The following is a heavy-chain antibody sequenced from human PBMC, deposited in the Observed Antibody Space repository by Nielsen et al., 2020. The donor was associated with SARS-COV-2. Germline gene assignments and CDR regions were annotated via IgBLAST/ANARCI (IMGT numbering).Heavy chain of an antibody. CDR3: ARGGRITFGGADDAFDI. J-gene: IGHJ3*02. CDR2: IYHSGRT. Sequence: SETLSLTCAVSGGSISSGGYSWSWILQPPGKGLEWIGYIYHSGRTYYNPSLKSRVTISVDRSKNQFSLKLSSVTAADTAVYYCARGGRITFGGADDAFDIWGQGTMVTVSS. V-gene: IGHV4-30-2*01. D-gene: IGHD3-16*01. CDR1: GGSISSGGYS.